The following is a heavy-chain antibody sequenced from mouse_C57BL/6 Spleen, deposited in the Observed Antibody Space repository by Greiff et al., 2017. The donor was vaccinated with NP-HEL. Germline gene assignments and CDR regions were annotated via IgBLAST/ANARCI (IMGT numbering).Heavy chain of an antibody. J-gene: IGHJ2*01. CDR1: GYTFTDYY. V-gene: IGHV1-19*01. Sequence: EVQLQQSGPVLVKPGASVKMSCKASGYTFTDYYMNWVKQSHGKSLEWIGVINPYNGGTSYNQKFKGKATLTVDKSSSTAYMEFNSLTSEDSAVYYWYYGSSYYFDYWGQGTTLTVSS. CDR3: YYGSSYYFDY. CDR2: INPYNGGT. D-gene: IGHD1-1*01.